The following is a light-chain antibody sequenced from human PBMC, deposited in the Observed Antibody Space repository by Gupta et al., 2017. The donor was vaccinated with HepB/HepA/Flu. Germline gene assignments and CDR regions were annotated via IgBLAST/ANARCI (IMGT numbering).Light chain of an antibody. CDR2: EVS. Sequence: QSDLTQPASVSGSPGQSITISCTGTSSDVGSYNLVSWYQQHPGKAPKLMIYEVSKRPSGVSNRCSGSRSGNTASLTISGLQAEDEADYYCCSYAGGSTYVIFGGGTKLTVL. CDR1: SSDVGSYNL. CDR3: CSYAGGSTYVI. V-gene: IGLV2-23*02. J-gene: IGLJ2*01.